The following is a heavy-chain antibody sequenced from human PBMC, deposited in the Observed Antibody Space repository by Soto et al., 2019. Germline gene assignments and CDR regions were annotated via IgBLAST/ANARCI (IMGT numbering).Heavy chain of an antibody. CDR2: IYYSGST. V-gene: IGHV4-30-4*01. J-gene: IGHJ6*02. D-gene: IGHD6-6*01. CDR3: ATDTLEYSSSSTPDNYYYYYGMDV. Sequence: SETLSLTCTVSGGSISSGDYYWSCIRQPPGKGLEWIGYIYYSGSTYYNPSLKSRVTISVDTYKNQFSLKLSSVTAADTSLYYCATDTLEYSSSSTPDNYYYYYGMDVWGQGTTVTVSS. CDR1: GGSISSGDYY.